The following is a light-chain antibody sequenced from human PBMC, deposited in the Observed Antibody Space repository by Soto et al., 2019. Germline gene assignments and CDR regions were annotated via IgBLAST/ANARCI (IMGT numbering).Light chain of an antibody. V-gene: IGKV1-39*01. CDR3: QQSFRTPFT. CDR2: AAS. J-gene: IGKJ3*01. Sequence: DNQMTQSPSSLSASVGDRVNITCRASQSISSYLNWYQQKPGKAPKLLVYAASRLQSGVPSRFSGTGSGTDFTLTISSLQPEDFATYYCQQSFRTPFTFGPGNKLDIK. CDR1: QSISSY.